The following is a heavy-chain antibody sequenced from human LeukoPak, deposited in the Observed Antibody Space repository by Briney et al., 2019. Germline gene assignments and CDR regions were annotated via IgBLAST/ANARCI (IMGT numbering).Heavy chain of an antibody. V-gene: IGHV3-23*01. CDR1: GFTFSSYA. CDR3: AKSNYGDYNNWFDP. Sequence: GGSLRLSCAASGFTFSSYAMSWVRQAPGKGLEWVSAISGSGGSTYYADSMKGRFTISRDNSKTTLYLQMNSLRAEDTAVYYCAKSNYGDYNNWFDPWGQGTLVTVSS. CDR2: ISGSGGST. D-gene: IGHD4-17*01. J-gene: IGHJ5*02.